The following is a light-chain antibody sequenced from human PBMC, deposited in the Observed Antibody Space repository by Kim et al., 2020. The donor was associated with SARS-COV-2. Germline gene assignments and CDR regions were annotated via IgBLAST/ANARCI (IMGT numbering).Light chain of an antibody. V-gene: IGLV3-9*01. J-gene: IGLJ1*01. CDR3: QVWDRSTASYV. CDR1: NIGSKN. Sequence: ALGQTARITCGGNNIGSKNVHWFQQKPGQAPVVVIYRDSNRPSVIPERFSCSNSGNTATLTISRAQAGDEADYYCQVWDRSTASYVFGNGTKVTVL. CDR2: RDS.